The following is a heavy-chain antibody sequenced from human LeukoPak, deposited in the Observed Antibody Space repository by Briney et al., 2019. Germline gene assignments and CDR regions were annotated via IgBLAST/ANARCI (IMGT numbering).Heavy chain of an antibody. J-gene: IGHJ1*01. Sequence: PGGSLRLSCAASGFTFSSYAMSWVRQAPGKGREWVSAFSGSGGSTYYADSVKGRFTISRDNSKNTLYLQMNSLRAEDTAVYYCAKDGWDYYDSSGYYTPLQHWGQGTLVTVSS. CDR3: AKDGWDYYDSSGYYTPLQH. CDR2: FSGSGGST. V-gene: IGHV3-23*01. CDR1: GFTFSSYA. D-gene: IGHD3-22*01.